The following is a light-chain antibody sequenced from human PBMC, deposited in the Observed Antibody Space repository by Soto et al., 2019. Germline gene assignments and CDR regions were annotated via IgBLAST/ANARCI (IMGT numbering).Light chain of an antibody. Sequence: EIVLTQAPGTLSLSPGERGTLSCRASQSVSSSLAWYQQKPGQAPRLVIYDVSKRATGTPARFSGGGSGTDFTLTIRSLEPEDFAVYYCQQHYSWPGTFGQGTTVEI. CDR2: DVS. J-gene: IGKJ1*01. CDR3: QQHYSWPGT. V-gene: IGKV3-11*01. CDR1: QSVSSS.